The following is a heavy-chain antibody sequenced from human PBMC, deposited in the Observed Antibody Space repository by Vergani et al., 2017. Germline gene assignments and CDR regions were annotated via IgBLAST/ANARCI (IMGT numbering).Heavy chain of an antibody. CDR2: IYYSGST. V-gene: IGHV4-59*01. Sequence: QVQLQESGPGLVKPSETLSLTCTVSGGSISSYYWSWIRQPPGKGLEWIGYIYYSGSTNYNPSLKSRVTISVDTSKNQFSLKLSSVTAADTAVYYCARVMVVAPGCFDPWGQGTLVTVSS. CDR1: GGSISSYY. CDR3: ARVMVVAPGCFDP. J-gene: IGHJ5*02. D-gene: IGHD2-15*01.